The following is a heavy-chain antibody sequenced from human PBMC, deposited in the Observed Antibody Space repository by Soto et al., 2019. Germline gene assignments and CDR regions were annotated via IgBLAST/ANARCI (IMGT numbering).Heavy chain of an antibody. J-gene: IGHJ3*02. Sequence: GGSLSLSCAASGITFSNYWMTWVRQAPGKGLEWVANIKQDGSEKYYVDSVKGRFTISRDNAKNSLYLQMNSLRAEDTAVYYCARDQDDSSDAFDIWGQGTMVTVSS. V-gene: IGHV3-7*01. CDR2: IKQDGSEK. D-gene: IGHD3-3*01. CDR3: ARDQDDSSDAFDI. CDR1: GITFSNYW.